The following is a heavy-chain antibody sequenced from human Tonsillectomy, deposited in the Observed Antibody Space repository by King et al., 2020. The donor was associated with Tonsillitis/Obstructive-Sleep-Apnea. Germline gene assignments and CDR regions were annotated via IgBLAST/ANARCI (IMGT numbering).Heavy chain of an antibody. V-gene: IGHV4-34*01. CDR2: INHSGST. CDR3: ARHPGYSSSWYADYYYYMDV. J-gene: IGHJ6*03. Sequence: VQLQQWGAGLLKPSETLSLTCAVYGGSFSGYYWSWIRQPPGKGLEWIGEINHSGSTNYNPSLSSRVTISVDTSKNTFSLKLSSVTAADTAVYYCARHPGYSSSWYADYYYYMDVWGKGTTVTVSS. D-gene: IGHD6-13*01. CDR1: GGSFSGYY.